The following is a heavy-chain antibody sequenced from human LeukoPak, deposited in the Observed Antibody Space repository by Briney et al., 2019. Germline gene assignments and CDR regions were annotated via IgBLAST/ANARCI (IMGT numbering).Heavy chain of an antibody. CDR3: AGVPVDSSGYYYGVDY. V-gene: IGHV1-69*05. CDR1: GGTFSSYA. CDR2: IIPIFGTA. Sequence: SVKVSCKDSGGTFSSYAISWVRQAPGQGLEWMGRIIPIFGTANYAQKFQGRVTITTDESTSTAYMELSSLRSEDTAVYYCAGVPVDSSGYYYGVDYWGQGTLVTVSS. D-gene: IGHD3-22*01. J-gene: IGHJ4*02.